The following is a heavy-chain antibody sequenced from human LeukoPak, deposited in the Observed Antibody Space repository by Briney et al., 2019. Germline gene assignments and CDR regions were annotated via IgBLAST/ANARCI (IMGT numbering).Heavy chain of an antibody. Sequence: QPGGSRRLSCAASGFTFSAYGMHWVRKAAGKVLGWVAVIPYHGSNQYYADFVKGRFTISRDNSKNTLYLQMNSLRAEDTAVYYCAKRGPRSGSLPYFYGMDVWGQATTVTVSS. CDR3: AKRGPRSGSLPYFYGMDV. J-gene: IGHJ6*02. V-gene: IGHV3-30*18. CDR2: IPYHGSNQ. CDR1: GFTFSAYG. D-gene: IGHD3-10*01.